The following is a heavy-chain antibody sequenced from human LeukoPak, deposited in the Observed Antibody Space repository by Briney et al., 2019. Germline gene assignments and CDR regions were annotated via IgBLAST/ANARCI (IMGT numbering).Heavy chain of an antibody. D-gene: IGHD3-22*01. J-gene: IGHJ4*02. CDR2: IRYDGSNK. V-gene: IGHV3-30*02. Sequence: GGSLRLSCAASGFTFSDYYMSWIRQAPGKGLEWVAFIRYDGSNKYYADSVKGRFTISRDNSKNTLYLQMDSLRAEDTAVYYCASNEYYYDSSGYYHYFDYWGQGTLVTVSS. CDR3: ASNEYYYDSSGYYHYFDY. CDR1: GFTFSDYY.